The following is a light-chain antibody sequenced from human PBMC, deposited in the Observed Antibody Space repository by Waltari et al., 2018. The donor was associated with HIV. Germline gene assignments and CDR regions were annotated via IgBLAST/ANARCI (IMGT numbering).Light chain of an antibody. V-gene: IGLV4-69*01. CDR3: QTWVTGILV. J-gene: IGLJ3*02. Sequence: QLVLSQSPSASASLGASVKLTCTRSSGHSSYAIAWHQQQPEKGPQYLMKVNSDGSHTKGDGIPDRFSGSSSGAERYLTISSLQSEDEADYYCQTWVTGILVFGGGTKLTVL. CDR2: VNSDGSH. CDR1: SGHSSYA.